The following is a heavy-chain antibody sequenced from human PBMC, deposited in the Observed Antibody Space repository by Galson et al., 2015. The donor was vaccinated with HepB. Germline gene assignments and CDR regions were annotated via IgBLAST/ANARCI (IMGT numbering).Heavy chain of an antibody. Sequence: SVKVSCKAPGYTFTGYYMHWVRQAPGQGLERMGRINPNSGGTNYAQKFQGRVTMTRDTSISTAYMELSRLRSDDTAVYYCARDRVTTVRGVINPIDYWGQGTLVTVSS. CDR3: ARDRVTTVRGVINPIDY. CDR1: GYTFTGYY. V-gene: IGHV1-2*06. D-gene: IGHD3-10*01. J-gene: IGHJ4*02. CDR2: INPNSGGT.